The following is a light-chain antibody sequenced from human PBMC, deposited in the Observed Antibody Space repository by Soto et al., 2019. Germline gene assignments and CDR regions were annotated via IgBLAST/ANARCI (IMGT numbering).Light chain of an antibody. CDR1: HSVANNY. CDR3: QQYGGSPPWT. V-gene: IGKV3-20*01. CDR2: AAS. J-gene: IGKJ1*01. Sequence: IVLAQSPATLSLSPGERATISCRASHSVANNYLAWYQQKHGQAPRLIIFAASSRATGVPHRFSASGSGTDFTLTISRVEPEDFAVYFCQQYGGSPPWTVGQGTKVDSK.